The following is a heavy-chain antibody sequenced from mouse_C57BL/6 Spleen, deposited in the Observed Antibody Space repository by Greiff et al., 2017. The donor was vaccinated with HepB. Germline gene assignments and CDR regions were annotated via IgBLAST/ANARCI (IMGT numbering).Heavy chain of an antibody. Sequence: VQLQQSGPELVKPGASVKIPCKASGYTFNDYNMDWVKQSHGKSLEWIGDINPNNGGTIYNQKFKGKATFTVDKSSSTAYMELRSLTSEDTAGYYCARGDYYGSSFYYYAMDYWGQGTSVTVSS. CDR1: GYTFNDYN. J-gene: IGHJ4*01. V-gene: IGHV1-18*01. CDR2: INPNNGGT. D-gene: IGHD1-1*01. CDR3: ARGDYYGSSFYYYAMDY.